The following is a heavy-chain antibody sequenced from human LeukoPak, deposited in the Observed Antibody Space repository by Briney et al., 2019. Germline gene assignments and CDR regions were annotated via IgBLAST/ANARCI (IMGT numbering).Heavy chain of an antibody. CDR1: GLTFSTSG. CDR3: ATETNGRHYDY. CDR2: IRPTGSDR. J-gene: IGHJ4*02. Sequence: PGGSLRLSCTASGLTFSTSGFNWVRQAPGKGLVWVASIRPTGSDRYHADSIKGRFTIPRDNANNFLYLQMNSLRAEDTAVYYCATETNGRHYDYWGQGTLLTVSS. D-gene: IGHD1-14*01. V-gene: IGHV3-21*06.